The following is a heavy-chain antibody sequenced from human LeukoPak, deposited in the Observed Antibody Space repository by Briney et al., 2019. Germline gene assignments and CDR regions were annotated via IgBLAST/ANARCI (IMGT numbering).Heavy chain of an antibody. V-gene: IGHV3-23*01. D-gene: IGHD4-17*01. Sequence: GGSLRLSCAASGCTFSSYAMSWVRQAPGKGLEWVSAISGSGGSTYYADSVKGRFTISRDNSKNTLYLQMNSLRAEDTAVYYCAKDPGMTTVTTSYHWGQGTLVTVSS. CDR3: AKDPGMTTVTTSYH. J-gene: IGHJ5*02. CDR1: GCTFSSYA. CDR2: ISGSGGST.